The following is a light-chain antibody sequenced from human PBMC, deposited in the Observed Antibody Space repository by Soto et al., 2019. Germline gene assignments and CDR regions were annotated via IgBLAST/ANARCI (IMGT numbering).Light chain of an antibody. J-gene: IGKJ1*01. V-gene: IGKV3-15*01. Sequence: EIVTTQSPATLSVSPGERATLSCRASQSVSSNLAWYQKKPGQAPRLLIYGASTRATGIPTRFSGSGSGTEFTLTISSLQSEDFAVYYCQQYNNWWTFGQGTRVEIK. CDR2: GAS. CDR3: QQYNNWWT. CDR1: QSVSSN.